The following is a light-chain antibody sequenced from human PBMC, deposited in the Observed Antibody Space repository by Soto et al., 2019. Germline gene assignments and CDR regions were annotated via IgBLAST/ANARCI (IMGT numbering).Light chain of an antibody. J-gene: IGLJ1*01. V-gene: IGLV2-8*01. CDR1: SSDVGGYNY. Sequence: QSALTQPPSASGSPGQSVTISCTGTSSDVGGYNYVSWYQQHPGKAPKLMIYEVSKRPSGVPDRFSGSKSGNTASLTVSGLQAEDEADYYCSSDAGIQHVFGTGTKVTVL. CDR3: SSDAGIQHV. CDR2: EVS.